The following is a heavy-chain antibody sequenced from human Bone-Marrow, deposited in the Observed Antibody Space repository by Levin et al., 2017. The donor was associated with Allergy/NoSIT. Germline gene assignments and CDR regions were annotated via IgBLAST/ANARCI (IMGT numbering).Heavy chain of an antibody. D-gene: IGHD4-17*01. CDR1: GFTFSTFN. CDR3: ARDDGDSYWSFDL. CDR2: ISSSSSII. Sequence: GESLKISCAASGFTFSTFNMHWVRPAPGKGLEWVSYISSSSSIIYYADSVKGRFTISRDNAKNSLYLQMNSLSAEDTAEYYCARDDGDSYWSFDLWGHGTLVTVSS. J-gene: IGHJ2*01. V-gene: IGHV3-48*01.